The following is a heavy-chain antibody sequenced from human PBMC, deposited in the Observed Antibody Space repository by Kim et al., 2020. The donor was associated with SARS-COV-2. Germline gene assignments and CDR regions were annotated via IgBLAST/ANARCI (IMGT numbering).Heavy chain of an antibody. CDR3: ARDSMVRGVKVYMDV. V-gene: IGHV3-30-3*01. CDR2: IASDGSNK. D-gene: IGHD3-10*01. Sequence: GGSLRLSCAASGFTFSSYAMHWVRQAPGKGLEWVAPIASDGSNKYYADSVKGRFTISRDNSMNTLYLQMSNLRGEDTALYYCARDSMVRGVKVYMDVWGKGTTVTVSS. J-gene: IGHJ6*03. CDR1: GFTFSSYA.